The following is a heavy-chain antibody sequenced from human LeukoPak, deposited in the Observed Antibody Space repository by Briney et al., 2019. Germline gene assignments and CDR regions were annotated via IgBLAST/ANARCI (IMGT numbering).Heavy chain of an antibody. J-gene: IGHJ4*02. V-gene: IGHV3-7*01. CDR3: TRPSTVTTQYS. CDR1: GFTFSSFW. D-gene: IGHD4-17*01. CDR2: IKQDGSEK. Sequence: PGGPLRLSCAASGFTFSSFWMSWVRQATGKGLEWVANIKQDGSEKYYVDSVRGRFTISRDNAKNSLYLQMNSLRAEDTAVYCCTRPSTVTTQYSWGQGTLVTVSS.